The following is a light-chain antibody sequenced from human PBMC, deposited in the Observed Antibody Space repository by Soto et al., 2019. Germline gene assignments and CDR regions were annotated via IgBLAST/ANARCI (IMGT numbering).Light chain of an antibody. J-gene: IGKJ5*01. CDR3: QQRSNWPPT. V-gene: IGKV3-11*01. CDR2: DAS. Sequence: ELVLTQSPGTLSLSPGERANLSCRASQSVSSYLAWYQQKPGQAPRLLLYDASNRATGIPARFSGSGSGTDFTLTISSLEPEDFAVYYCQQRSNWPPTFGQGTRLEIK. CDR1: QSVSSY.